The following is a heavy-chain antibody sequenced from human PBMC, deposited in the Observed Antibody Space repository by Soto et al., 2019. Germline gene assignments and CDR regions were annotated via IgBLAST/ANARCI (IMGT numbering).Heavy chain of an antibody. CDR3: AKNQERELPRVIDF. J-gene: IGHJ4*02. Sequence: PGGSLRLSCAASGFPFSDHAMHWVRQTPGKGLEWVSSMSGSSSTTYYADSVRGRFTISRDRSKNTLYLQMSSLRAEDTALYYCAKNQERELPRVIDFWGQGALVTVSS. CDR2: MSGSSSTT. D-gene: IGHD1-7*01. CDR1: GFPFSDHA. V-gene: IGHV3-23*01.